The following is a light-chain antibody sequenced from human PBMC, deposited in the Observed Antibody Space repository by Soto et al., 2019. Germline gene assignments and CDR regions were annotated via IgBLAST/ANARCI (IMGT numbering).Light chain of an antibody. CDR3: LQGTHWPPYT. J-gene: IGKJ2*01. V-gene: IGKV2-30*01. Sequence: DVVMTQSPLSLPVTLGQPASISCRSSQSLVYSDGNTYLSWCQQRPGQSPRRLIYQVSKRDSGVPDRFSGSGSTTDFTLKISRVEAEDVGVYYCLQGTHWPPYTFGQGTKLEIK. CDR1: QSLVYSDGNTY. CDR2: QVS.